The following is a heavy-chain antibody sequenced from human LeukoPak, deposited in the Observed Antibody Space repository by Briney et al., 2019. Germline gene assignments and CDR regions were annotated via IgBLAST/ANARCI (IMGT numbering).Heavy chain of an antibody. CDR1: GYTFSNYY. Sequence: ASVKVSCKASGYTFSNYYLHWVRQAPGQGFEWMGIISPRDGSTSYARNFQGRLTLTRNTSISTAYMELSSLRSDDTALYYCARAPMGTAALYWGQGPLVTVSS. D-gene: IGHD2-2*01. CDR2: ISPRDGST. CDR3: ARAPMGTAALY. J-gene: IGHJ4*02. V-gene: IGHV1-46*01.